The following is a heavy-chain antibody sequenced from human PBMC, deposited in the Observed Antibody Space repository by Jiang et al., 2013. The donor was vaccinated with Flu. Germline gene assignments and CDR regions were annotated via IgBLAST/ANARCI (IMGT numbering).Heavy chain of an antibody. V-gene: IGHV4-39*01. J-gene: IGHJ4*02. CDR1: GGSISSSGYF. CDR3: ARLVLPGDRPPGSYFFDS. CDR2: IYYSGST. Sequence: GPGLVKPSETLSLTCTVSGGSISSSGYFWGWIRQPPGKGLEWIGSIYYSGSTYYNPSLKSRVTISVDTSKSQFSLRLSSVTAADTAVYYCARLVLPGDRPPGSYFFDSWGQGTLVTVSS. D-gene: IGHD3-10*01.